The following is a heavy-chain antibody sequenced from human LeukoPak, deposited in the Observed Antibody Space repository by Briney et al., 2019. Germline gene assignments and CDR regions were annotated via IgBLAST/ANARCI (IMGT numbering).Heavy chain of an antibody. V-gene: IGHV1-18*01. CDR1: GYTFTSYG. Sequence: GASVKVSCKASGYTFTSYGISWVRQAPGQGLEWMGWISVYNGDTNYAQKLQGRVTMTTDTTTNTAYMELRSLRSDDTAVYYCARDPQDVGYCSGGSCYGVRGDAFDIWGQGTMVTVSS. CDR3: ARDPQDVGYCSGGSCYGVRGDAFDI. D-gene: IGHD2-15*01. CDR2: ISVYNGDT. J-gene: IGHJ3*02.